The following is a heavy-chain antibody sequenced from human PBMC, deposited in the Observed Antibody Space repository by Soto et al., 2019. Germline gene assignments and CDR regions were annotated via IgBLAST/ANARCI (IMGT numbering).Heavy chain of an antibody. D-gene: IGHD2-15*01. CDR3: ARARHATLHY. CDR1: GFTFSSYA. V-gene: IGHV3-30*09. Sequence: QLQLVESGGGVVQPGRSLRLSCAASGFTFSSYAMHWVRQAPGKGLEWVAVISYDGSNKYYADSVKGRFAISRDNSKNTLYLQLNSLRDEYTAPPYCARARHATLHYWGQGTLVTVST. J-gene: IGHJ4*02. CDR2: ISYDGSNK.